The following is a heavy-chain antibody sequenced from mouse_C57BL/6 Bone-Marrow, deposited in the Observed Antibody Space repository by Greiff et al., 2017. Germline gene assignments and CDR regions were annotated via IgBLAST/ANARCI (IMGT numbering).Heavy chain of an antibody. V-gene: IGHV1-64*01. CDR1: GYTFTSYW. CDR2: IHPNSGST. D-gene: IGHD1-1*02. CDR3: ARYYYDSWYFDV. Sequence: VQLQQPGAELVKPGASVKLSCKASGYTFTSYWMHWVKQRPGQGLEWIGMIHPNSGSTNYNEKFKSKATLTVDKSSSTAYMQLSSLTSEDSAVYYCARYYYDSWYFDVWGTGTTVTVSS. J-gene: IGHJ1*03.